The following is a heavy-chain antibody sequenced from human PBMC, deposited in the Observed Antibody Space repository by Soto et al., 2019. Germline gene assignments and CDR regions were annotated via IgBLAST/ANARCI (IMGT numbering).Heavy chain of an antibody. Sequence: GGSLRLSCAASGFTFSSYGMHWVRQAPGKGLEWVAVIWYDGSNKYYAGPVKGRFTISRDNSKNTLYLQMNSLRAEDTAVYYCARGEGDYGLGNYYYYGMDVWGQGTTVTVSS. J-gene: IGHJ6*02. CDR2: IWYDGSNK. V-gene: IGHV3-33*01. CDR3: ARGEGDYGLGNYYYYGMDV. D-gene: IGHD4-17*01. CDR1: GFTFSSYG.